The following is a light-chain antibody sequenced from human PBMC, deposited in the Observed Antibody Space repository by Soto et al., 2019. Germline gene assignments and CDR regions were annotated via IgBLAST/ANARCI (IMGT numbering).Light chain of an antibody. J-gene: IGKJ4*01. V-gene: IGKV1-5*03. CDR1: QSISSW. CDR2: KAS. CDR3: QQYSSYSPLT. Sequence: DIPMTQSPSTLSASVGDRVTITCRASQSISSWLAWYQQKPGKAPKLLIYKASSLESGVPSRFSGSGSGTEFTLTISSLQPDDFATYYCQQYSSYSPLTFGGGTKVEIK.